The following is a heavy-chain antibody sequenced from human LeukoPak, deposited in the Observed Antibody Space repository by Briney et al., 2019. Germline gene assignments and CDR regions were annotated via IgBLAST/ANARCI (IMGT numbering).Heavy chain of an antibody. CDR2: IYYSGST. CDR3: ARGLSRDYVWGSYRPHFDY. D-gene: IGHD3-16*02. V-gene: IGHV4-59*12. J-gene: IGHJ4*02. Sequence: NPSETLSLTCTVSGGSISSYYWSWIRQPPGKGLEWIGYIYYSGSTNYNPSLKSRVTISVDTSKNQFSLKLSSVTAADTAVYYCARGLSRDYVWGSYRPHFDYWGQGTLVTVSS. CDR1: GGSISSYY.